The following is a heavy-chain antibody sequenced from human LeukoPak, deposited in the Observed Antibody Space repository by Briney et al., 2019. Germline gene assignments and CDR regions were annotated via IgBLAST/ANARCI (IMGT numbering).Heavy chain of an antibody. Sequence: GGSLRLSCAASGFTFSIYSMNWVRQAPGKGLEWVSYISSSSRTIFYADSVKGRFTIYRDNARNSLYPQMNSLRDEDTAVYYCARDTTVVTPDGFDIWGQGTMVTVSS. CDR2: ISSSSRTI. CDR3: ARDTTVVTPDGFDI. J-gene: IGHJ3*02. V-gene: IGHV3-48*02. D-gene: IGHD4-23*01. CDR1: GFTFSIYS.